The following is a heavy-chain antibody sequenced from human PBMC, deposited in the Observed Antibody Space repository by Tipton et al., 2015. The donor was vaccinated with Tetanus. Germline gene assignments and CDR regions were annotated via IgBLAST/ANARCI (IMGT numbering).Heavy chain of an antibody. V-gene: IGHV3-48*01. J-gene: IGHJ6*02. CDR1: GFTFYKEN. CDR3: AKDRPPGRSGTTIGNYYSCYGMDV. D-gene: IGHD1-1*01. Sequence: GSLRLSCADSGFTFYKENMNWARQAPGKGLEWLAYIHSDSRVLGYAASVKGRFTISRDNARKSLYLQKNSLRAEDPAVYYCAKDRPPGRSGTTIGNYYSCYGMDVWGPGTTVTVSS. CDR2: IHSDSRVL.